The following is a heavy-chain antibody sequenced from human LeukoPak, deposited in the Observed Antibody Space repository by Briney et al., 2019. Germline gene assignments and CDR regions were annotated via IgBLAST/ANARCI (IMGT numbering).Heavy chain of an antibody. Sequence: SETLSLTCTVSGGSISSYYWNWIRQPPGKGLEWIGYIYYSGRTNYNPSLKSRVTISVDTSKNQFSLKLSSVTAADTAVYFCARRMGQQLGVDAFDVWGQGTMVTVSS. V-gene: IGHV4-59*01. CDR3: ARRMGQQLGVDAFDV. D-gene: IGHD6-13*01. J-gene: IGHJ3*01. CDR1: GGSISSYY. CDR2: IYYSGRT.